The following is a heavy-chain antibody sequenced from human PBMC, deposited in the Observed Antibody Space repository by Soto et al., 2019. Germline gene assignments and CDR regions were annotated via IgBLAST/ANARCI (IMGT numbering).Heavy chain of an antibody. D-gene: IGHD3-3*01. V-gene: IGHV3-30*03. CDR1: GFTFSNYG. Sequence: GGSLRLSCAASGFTFSNYGMHWVRQAPGKGLEWVAVISYDGNNRYYGDSVKGRFTISRDNSKNTVYLQMNSLRVEDTAVYYCASTWSGYYYFDSWGQGTLVTVSS. CDR2: ISYDGNNR. CDR3: ASTWSGYYYFDS. J-gene: IGHJ4*02.